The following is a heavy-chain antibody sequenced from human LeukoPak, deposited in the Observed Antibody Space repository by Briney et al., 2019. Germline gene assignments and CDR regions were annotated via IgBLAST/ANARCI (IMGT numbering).Heavy chain of an antibody. J-gene: IGHJ4*02. D-gene: IGHD2/OR15-2a*01. CDR1: GFTFSSYG. CDR2: IWYDGSNK. V-gene: IGHV3-33*01. Sequence: GGSLSLSCAASGFTFSSYGMHWVRQAPGKGLEWVALIWYDGSNKYCADSVKGRLTISRDNSKNTLYLQMNSLRAEDTAVYYCAREGPRGNSQFDYWGQGTLVTVSS. CDR3: AREGPRGNSQFDY.